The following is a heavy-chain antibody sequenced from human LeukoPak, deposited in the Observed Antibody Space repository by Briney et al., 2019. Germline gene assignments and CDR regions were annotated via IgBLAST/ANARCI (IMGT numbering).Heavy chain of an antibody. CDR1: GFTFTQYW. J-gene: IGHJ4*02. CDR3: ARGGYSFDY. D-gene: IGHD5-12*01. V-gene: IGHV3-7*01. Sequence: GGSLRLSCVASGFTFTQYWMTWVRQAPGKGLEWVARLHPDGSERNYVGSVEGRFTVFGDNAKSSLFLQKHSLRVEDTAVYYCARGGYSFDYLGQGTLVTVPS. CDR2: LHPDGSER.